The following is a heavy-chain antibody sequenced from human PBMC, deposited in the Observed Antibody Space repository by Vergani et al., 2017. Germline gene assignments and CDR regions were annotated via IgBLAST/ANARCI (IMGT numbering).Heavy chain of an antibody. CDR1: GGSISSGGYY. V-gene: IGHV4-31*03. J-gene: IGHJ3*01. D-gene: IGHD3-10*01. CDR2: IHYSGST. Sequence: QVQLQESGPGLVKPSQTLSLTCTVSGGSISSGGYYCSWIRQHPGKGLEWIGYIHYSGSTYYNPSLKSRLAFSEDTSKNLFSLRLKSVTATDTGMYYCARPVGPSAIADGYHVWGQGTMVTVS. CDR3: ARPVGPSAIADGYHV.